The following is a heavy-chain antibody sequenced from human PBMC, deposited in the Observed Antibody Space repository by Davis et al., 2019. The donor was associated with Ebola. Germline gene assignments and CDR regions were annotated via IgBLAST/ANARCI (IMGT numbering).Heavy chain of an antibody. D-gene: IGHD1-26*01. CDR1: GYTFTSCD. J-gene: IGHJ6*02. Sequence: ASVKVSCKASGYTFTSCDINWVRQATGQGLEWMGWMNPNSGNTGYAQKFQGRVTMTRNTSISTAYMELSSLRSEDTAVYYCARGFTTDYYYYGMDVWGQGTTVTVSS. CDR2: MNPNSGNT. CDR3: ARGFTTDYYYYGMDV. V-gene: IGHV1-8*01.